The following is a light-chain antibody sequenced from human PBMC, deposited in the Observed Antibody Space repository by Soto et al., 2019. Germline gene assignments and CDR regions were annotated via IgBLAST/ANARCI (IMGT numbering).Light chain of an antibody. Sequence: QSVLTQPPSVSGAPGQRVTISCTGSSSNIGAGYDVHWYQQLPGTAPKLLIYGNSNRPSGVPDRFSGSKAGTSASLAITGLQAEDEADSYFPSYVSSQSGSVFGRGTKLTV. CDR1: SSNIGAGYD. CDR2: GNS. CDR3: PSYVSSQSGSV. V-gene: IGLV1-40*01. J-gene: IGLJ2*01.